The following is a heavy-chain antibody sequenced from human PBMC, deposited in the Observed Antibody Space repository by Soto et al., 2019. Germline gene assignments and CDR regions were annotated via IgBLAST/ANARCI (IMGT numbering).Heavy chain of an antibody. CDR3: ARQGIGRLHGLVDV. Sequence: QVQLQESGPGLVKPSETLSLTCTVSGGSIDGYNCAWIRQSPGKALEWVGYVYDNGDSSYNPSLKSRLPLSMETSKSQFSLQLRSVTAADTAVYFCARQGIGRLHGLVDVWGRGTTVTVSS. CDR2: VYDNGDS. CDR1: GGSIDGYN. J-gene: IGHJ6*02. D-gene: IGHD5-12*01. V-gene: IGHV4-59*08.